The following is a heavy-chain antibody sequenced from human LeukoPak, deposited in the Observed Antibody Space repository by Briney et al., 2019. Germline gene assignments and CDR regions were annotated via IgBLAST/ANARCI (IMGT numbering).Heavy chain of an antibody. V-gene: IGHV6-1*01. D-gene: IGHD6-19*01. J-gene: IGHJ6*02. CDR1: GDSVSSNSAA. CDR3: ASFGSGYSSGWSAYYYYYGMDV. CDR2: TYYRSKWYN. Sequence: SQTLSLTCAISGDSVSSNSAAWNWIRQSPSRGLEWLGRTYYRSKWYNDYAVSVKSRITINPDTSKNQFSLQLNSVTPEDTAVYYCASFGSGYSSGWSAYYYYYGMDVWGQGTTVTVSS.